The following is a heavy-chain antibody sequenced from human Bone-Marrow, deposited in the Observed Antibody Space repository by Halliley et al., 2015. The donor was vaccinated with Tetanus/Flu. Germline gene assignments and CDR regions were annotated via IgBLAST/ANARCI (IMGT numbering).Heavy chain of an antibody. CDR2: ISNDGSKE. CDR1: GFPVGGYA. J-gene: IGHJ6*02. Sequence: SLRLSCVASGFPVGGYAVHWVRQAPGKGLEWVAVISNDGSKEHYGNSVTGRFTISRDNSENTLYLQMNSLRVEDTAVYYCARDDGSRLGIYGTDVWGQGTTVTVSS. D-gene: IGHD6-13*01. CDR3: ARDDGSRLGIYGTDV. V-gene: IGHV3-30-3*01.